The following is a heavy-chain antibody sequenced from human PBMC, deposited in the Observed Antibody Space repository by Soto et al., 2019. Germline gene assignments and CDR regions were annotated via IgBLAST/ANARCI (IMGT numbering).Heavy chain of an antibody. V-gene: IGHV1-46*01. Sequence: GASVKVSCKTSGYTFTSHYIHWVRQAPGQGLEWMGMIDPYDGTTTNAQRFQGRVTMTRDTSISTAYMELSSLRSEDTAVYYCARDDGYSSGWYYWGQGTLVTVSS. CDR3: ARDDGYSSGWYY. D-gene: IGHD6-19*01. CDR1: GYTFTSHY. J-gene: IGHJ4*02. CDR2: IDPYDGTT.